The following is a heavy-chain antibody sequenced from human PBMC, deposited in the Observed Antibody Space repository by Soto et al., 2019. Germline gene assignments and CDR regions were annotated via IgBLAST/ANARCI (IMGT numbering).Heavy chain of an antibody. CDR3: AKAQTPTTVVTPRDALAI. CDR2: ISGSGGST. CDR1: GFTFSSYA. V-gene: IGHV3-23*01. Sequence: QPGGSLRLSCAASGFTFSSYAMSWVRQAPGKGLEWVSAISGSGGSTYYADSVKGRFTISRDNSKNTPYLQMNSLRAEDTAVYYRAKAQTPTTVVTPRDALAIWGQGTMVT. J-gene: IGHJ3*02. D-gene: IGHD4-17*01.